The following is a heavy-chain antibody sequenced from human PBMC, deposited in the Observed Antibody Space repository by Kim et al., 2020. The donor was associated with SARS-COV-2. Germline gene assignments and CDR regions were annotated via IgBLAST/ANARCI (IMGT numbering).Heavy chain of an antibody. CDR3: ARPARSTYDILTGYSFYFDY. CDR2: IYYSGST. CDR1: GGSISSSSYY. D-gene: IGHD3-9*01. Sequence: SETLSLTCTVSGGSISSSSYYWGWIRQPPGKGLEWIGSIYYSGSTYYNPSLKSRVTISVDTSKNQFSVKLSSVTAADTAVYYCARPARSTYDILTGYSFYFDYWGQGTLVTVSS. J-gene: IGHJ4*02. V-gene: IGHV4-39*07.